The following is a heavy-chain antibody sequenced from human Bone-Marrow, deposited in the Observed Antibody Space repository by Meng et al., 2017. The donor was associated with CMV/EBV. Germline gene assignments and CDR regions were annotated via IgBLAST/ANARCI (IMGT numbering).Heavy chain of an antibody. J-gene: IGHJ4*02. D-gene: IGHD1-1*01. V-gene: IGHV1-18*01. Sequence: ASVKVSCKASGYTFTSYGFSWVRQAPGQGLECMGWISASHGNTNYAQKFQGRVTMTTDTSTSTAYMELRNLRSDDTAVYYCARDLGATGSDYWGQETLVNFAS. CDR1: GYTFTSYG. CDR2: ISASHGNT. CDR3: ARDLGATGSDY.